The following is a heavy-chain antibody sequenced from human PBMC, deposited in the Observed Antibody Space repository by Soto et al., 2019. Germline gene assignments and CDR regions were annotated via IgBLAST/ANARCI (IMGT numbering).Heavy chain of an antibody. D-gene: IGHD2-15*01. CDR1: SGSISSSNW. CDR2: IYHSGST. Sequence: QVQLQESGPGLVKPSGTLSLTCAVSSGSISSSNWWSWVRQPPGKGLEWIGEIYHSGSTNYNPSLKSRVTISVDKSKNQFSLKLSSVTAADTAVYYCARARVTCSGGSCYTRGNWFDPWGQGTLVTVSS. CDR3: ARARVTCSGGSCYTRGNWFDP. V-gene: IGHV4-4*02. J-gene: IGHJ5*02.